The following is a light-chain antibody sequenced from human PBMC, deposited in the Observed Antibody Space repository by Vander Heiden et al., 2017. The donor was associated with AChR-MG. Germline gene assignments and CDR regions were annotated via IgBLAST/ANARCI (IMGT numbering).Light chain of an antibody. CDR3: SSEAGSNNFV. J-gene: IGLJ3*02. CDR1: ARDVGRYNY. Sequence: QSALTQPPSASGSPGQFVTISCTGTARDVGRYNYVSWYQHHPGKAPNLIIYEVTQRPSGVPDRFSGSKSGNTASLTVSGLQPEDEADYYCSSEAGSNNFVFGGGTKLTVL. V-gene: IGLV2-8*01. CDR2: EVT.